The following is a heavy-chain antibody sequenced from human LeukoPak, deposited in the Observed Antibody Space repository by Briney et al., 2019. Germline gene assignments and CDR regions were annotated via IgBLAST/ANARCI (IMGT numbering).Heavy chain of an antibody. CDR2: INSDGTST. V-gene: IGHV3-74*01. CDR3: ARETESSIYYDGSGYPYMDV. Sequence: PGGSLRLSCAASGFTFRSYWLHWVRQAPGKGLVWVSRINSDGTSTNYADSVKGRFTISRDNSKATLYLQMNSLRAEDTAVYYCARETESSIYYDGSGYPYMDVWGKGTTVTVSS. J-gene: IGHJ6*03. D-gene: IGHD3-22*01. CDR1: GFTFRSYW.